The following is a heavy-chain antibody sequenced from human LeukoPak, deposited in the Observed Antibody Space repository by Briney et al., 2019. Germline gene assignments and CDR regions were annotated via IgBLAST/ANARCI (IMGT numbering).Heavy chain of an antibody. CDR1: GFTFSSYW. CDR2: IKQDGSEK. CDR3: ARELSNDILTGYSDAFDI. V-gene: IGHV3-7*03. Sequence: GGSLRLSCAASGFTFSSYWMSWVRQAPGKGLEWVANIKQDGSEKYYVDSVKGRFTISGDNAKNSLYLQMNSLRAEDTAVYYCARELSNDILTGYSDAFDIWGQGTMVTVSS. J-gene: IGHJ3*02. D-gene: IGHD3-9*01.